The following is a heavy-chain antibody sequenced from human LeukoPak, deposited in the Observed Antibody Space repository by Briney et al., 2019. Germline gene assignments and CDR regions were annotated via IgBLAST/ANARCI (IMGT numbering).Heavy chain of an antibody. CDR1: GFTLSGHW. Sequence: PGGSLRLSCAASGFTLSGHWVHWVRHAPGKGLVWVSRVSSDGRTTNYADSVKGRFTISRDNAKNSLYLQMNSLRSEDTGLYFCARDLGSGDHGLLVWGQGTLLSVSS. CDR2: VSSDGRTT. J-gene: IGHJ4*02. D-gene: IGHD2-21*02. V-gene: IGHV3-74*01. CDR3: ARDLGSGDHGLLV.